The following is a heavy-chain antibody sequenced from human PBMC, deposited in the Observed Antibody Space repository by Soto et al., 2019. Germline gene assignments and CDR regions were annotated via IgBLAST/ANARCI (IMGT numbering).Heavy chain of an antibody. CDR3: AKATHSGDYYFDY. V-gene: IGHV3-23*01. J-gene: IGHJ4*02. D-gene: IGHD4-17*01. Sequence: EVQLLESGGGLVQQGGSLRLSCAASGFTFDSYDMNWVRQAPGKGLEWVSGISASGASIFYTDSVKGRFSISRDNSRNTLFLQMDSLRAEDTAVYYCAKATHSGDYYFDYWGQGNQVTVSS. CDR2: ISASGASI. CDR1: GFTFDSYD.